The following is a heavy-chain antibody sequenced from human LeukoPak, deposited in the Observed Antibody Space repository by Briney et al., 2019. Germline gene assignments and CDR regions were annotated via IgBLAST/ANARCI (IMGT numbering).Heavy chain of an antibody. D-gene: IGHD4-23*01. CDR3: ARKIGFGGAFDI. J-gene: IGHJ3*02. CDR1: GFTFSSYS. V-gene: IGHV3-21*01. Sequence: GGSLRLSCAASGFTFSSYSMNWVRQAPGKGLEWVSSISSSSSYIYYADSVKGRFTISRDNAKNSLYLQMNSLRAEDTAVYYCARKIGFGGAFDIWGQGTMVTVSS. CDR2: ISSSSSYI.